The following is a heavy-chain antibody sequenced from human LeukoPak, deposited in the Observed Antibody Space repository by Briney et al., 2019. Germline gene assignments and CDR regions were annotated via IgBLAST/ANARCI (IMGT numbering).Heavy chain of an antibody. CDR1: GGSMSSSSYY. CDR2: IYYSGST. Sequence: PSETLSLTCTVSGGSMSSSSYYWGWIRQPPGKGLEWIGSIYYSGSTYYNPSLKSRVTISVDTSKNQFSLKLSSVTAADTAVYYCARDGIEVADSPYFDYWGQGTLATVSS. D-gene: IGHD6-19*01. CDR3: ARDGIEVADSPYFDY. J-gene: IGHJ4*02. V-gene: IGHV4-39*07.